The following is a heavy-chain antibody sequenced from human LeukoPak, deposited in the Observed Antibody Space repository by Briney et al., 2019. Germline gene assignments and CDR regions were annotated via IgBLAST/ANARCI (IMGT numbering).Heavy chain of an antibody. D-gene: IGHD5-18*01. V-gene: IGHV3-23*01. J-gene: IGHJ4*02. CDR2: ISASGDTT. Sequence: PGGSLRLSCAASGFTFSSYWMSWVRQAPGKGLEWVSAISASGDTTYYADSVRGRFTISRDNSKNTLYLQMNSLRAGDTALYYCAKESLRGHSYGFDNWGQGTLVTVSS. CDR3: AKESLRGHSYGFDN. CDR1: GFTFSSYW.